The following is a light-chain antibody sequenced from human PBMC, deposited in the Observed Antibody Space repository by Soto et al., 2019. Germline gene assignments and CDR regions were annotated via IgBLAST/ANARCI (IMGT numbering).Light chain of an antibody. CDR3: VAWDDSLNGVV. CDR2: SND. J-gene: IGLJ2*01. CDR1: SSNIGSNT. V-gene: IGLV1-44*01. Sequence: QAVVTRPPSASGTPGQRVTISCSGSSSNIGSNTVNWYQHLPGTAPKVLIYSNDQRPSGVPDRFSGSKSGTSASLAISGLQSEDEADYYCVAWDDSLNGVVFGGGTKLTVL.